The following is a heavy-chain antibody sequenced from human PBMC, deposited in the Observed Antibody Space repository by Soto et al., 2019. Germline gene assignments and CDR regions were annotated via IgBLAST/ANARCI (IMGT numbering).Heavy chain of an antibody. V-gene: IGHV3-11*01. D-gene: IGHD3-3*01. CDR2: ISSSGSTI. J-gene: IGHJ1*01. CDR1: GFTVSSNY. CDR3: ARGDDFWRGYSVSAYFQH. Sequence: GGSLRLSCAASGFTVSSNYMSWIRQAPGKGLEWVSYISSSGSTIYYADSVKGRFTISRDNAKNSLYLQMNSLRAEDTAVYYCARGDDFWRGYSVSAYFQHWGQGTLVTVSS.